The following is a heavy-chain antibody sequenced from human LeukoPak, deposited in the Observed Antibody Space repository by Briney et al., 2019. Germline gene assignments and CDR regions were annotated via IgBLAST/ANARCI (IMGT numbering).Heavy chain of an antibody. CDR3: ARHGVEGSGIHYNRWFDP. CDR1: GGSISSYY. V-gene: IGHV4-59*08. J-gene: IGHJ5*02. CDR2: TYYSGST. Sequence: SETLSLTCTVSGGSISSYYWTWIRQPPGKGLEWIGYTYYSGSTSYNPSLKSRVTISVDTSKNQFSLNLSSVTAADTAVYFCARHGVEGSGIHYNRWFDPWGQGALVTVSS. D-gene: IGHD3-10*01.